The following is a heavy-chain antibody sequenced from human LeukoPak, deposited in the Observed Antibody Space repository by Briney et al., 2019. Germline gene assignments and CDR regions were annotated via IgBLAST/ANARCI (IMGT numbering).Heavy chain of an antibody. CDR3: AKAKGDSSGSFDY. CDR2: ISSGGST. J-gene: IGHJ4*02. Sequence: GGSLRLSCAASGLTFSSYAMSWVRQTPGKGLEWVSAISSGGSTYYADSVKGQFTISRDNSKNTLYLQMNSLRAEDTAVYYCAKAKGDSSGSFDYWGQGTLVTVSS. CDR1: GLTFSSYA. D-gene: IGHD6-19*01. V-gene: IGHV3-23*01.